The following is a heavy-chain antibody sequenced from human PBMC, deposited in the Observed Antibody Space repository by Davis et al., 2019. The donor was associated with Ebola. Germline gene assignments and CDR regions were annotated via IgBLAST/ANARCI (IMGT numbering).Heavy chain of an antibody. CDR1: GGSFSRYY. CDR3: ARGWDSSGWQT. Sequence: MPSETLSLTCTVSGGSFSRYYWTWVRQPPGKGLEWIGYIFYSGFTNYNPSLKSRVTISVDTSKNQFSLKLSSVTAADTAVYYCARGWDSSGWQTWGQGTLVTVSS. D-gene: IGHD6-19*01. CDR2: IFYSGFT. J-gene: IGHJ4*02. V-gene: IGHV4-59*01.